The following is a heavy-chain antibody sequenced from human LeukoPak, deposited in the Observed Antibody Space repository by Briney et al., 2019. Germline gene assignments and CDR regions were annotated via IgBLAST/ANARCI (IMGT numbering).Heavy chain of an antibody. Sequence: SETLSLTCTVSGGSISSGSYYWSWIRQPAGKGLEWIGRIYTSGSTNYNPSLKSRVTISVDTSKNQFSLKLSSVTVADTAVYYCARYYDFWSGYYFRPGDYYYMDVWGKGTTVTVSS. D-gene: IGHD3-3*01. CDR3: ARYYDFWSGYYFRPGDYYYMDV. J-gene: IGHJ6*03. CDR2: IYTSGST. CDR1: GGSISSGSYY. V-gene: IGHV4-61*02.